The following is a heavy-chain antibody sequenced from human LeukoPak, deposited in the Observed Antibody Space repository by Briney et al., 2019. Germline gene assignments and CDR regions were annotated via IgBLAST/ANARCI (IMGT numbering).Heavy chain of an antibody. Sequence: SGPTLVNPTQTLTLTCTFSGFSLITSGMCVSWIRQPPGKGLEWIGYIYYSGSTNYNPSLKSRVTISVDTSKNQFSLKLSSVTAADTAVYYCARDKDAFDIWGQGTMVTVSS. J-gene: IGHJ3*02. CDR1: GFSLITSGMC. V-gene: IGHV4-61*08. CDR3: ARDKDAFDI. CDR2: IYYSGST.